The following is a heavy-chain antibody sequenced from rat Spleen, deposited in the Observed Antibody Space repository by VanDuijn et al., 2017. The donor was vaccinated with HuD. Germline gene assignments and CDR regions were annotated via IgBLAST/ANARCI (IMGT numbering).Heavy chain of an antibody. J-gene: IGHJ3*01. D-gene: IGHD4-3*01. V-gene: IGHV5S10*01. CDR1: GFSFSDYA. CDR3: ATGGSGYGFAY. Sequence: EVQLVESGGGLAQPGNSLKLSCAASGFSFSDYAMAWVRQSPKKGLEWVATIIYDGSNTYYRDSVKGRFTISRDNAKSTLDLQMDSLWSEDTATYYCATGGSGYGFAYWGQGTLVTVSS. CDR2: IIYDGSNT.